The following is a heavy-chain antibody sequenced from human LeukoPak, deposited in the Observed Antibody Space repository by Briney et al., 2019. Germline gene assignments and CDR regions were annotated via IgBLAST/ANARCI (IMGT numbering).Heavy chain of an antibody. CDR2: IYYSGST. CDR3: ARLTPYYDFWSGYYHDAFDI. J-gene: IGHJ3*02. CDR1: GGSISSSSYY. Sequence: SETLSLTCTVSGGSISSSSYYWGWIRQPPGKGLEWLGRIYYSGSTNYNPSLKSRVTISVDTSKNQFSLKLSSVTAADTAVYYCARLTPYYDFWSGYYHDAFDIWGQGTMVTVSS. V-gene: IGHV4-39*07. D-gene: IGHD3-3*01.